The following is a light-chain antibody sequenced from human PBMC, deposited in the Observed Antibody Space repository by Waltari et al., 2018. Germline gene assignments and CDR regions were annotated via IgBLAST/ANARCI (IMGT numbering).Light chain of an antibody. Sequence: QSALTQPASVSGSPGQSITISCTGTSRDVGGYKYVSWYQQHPGKAPKFIIYDVNNRPSGVSNRFSGSKSANTASLTISGLQAEDEADYYCNSFTLGTALLVFGGGTKLTVL. J-gene: IGLJ2*01. CDR1: SRDVGGYKY. CDR2: DVN. CDR3: NSFTLGTALLV. V-gene: IGLV2-14*03.